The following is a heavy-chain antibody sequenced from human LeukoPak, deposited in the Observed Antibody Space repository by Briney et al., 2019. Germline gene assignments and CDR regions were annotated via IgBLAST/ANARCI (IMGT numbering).Heavy chain of an antibody. CDR1: GFPFANTW. D-gene: IGHD3-10*01. CDR3: AIGGTYGSGS. V-gene: IGHV3-74*01. J-gene: IGHJ4*02. CDR2: INNDGSTT. Sequence: GGSLRLSCAASGFPFANTWMHWVRHAPGRGLVWVSLINNDGSTTHYADSVKGRFTISRDNAKNTVYLQMNSLRAEDTAVYYCAIGGTYGSGSWGQGTLVTVSS.